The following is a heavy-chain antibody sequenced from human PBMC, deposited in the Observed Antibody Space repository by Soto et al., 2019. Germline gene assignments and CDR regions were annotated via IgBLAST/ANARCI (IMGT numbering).Heavy chain of an antibody. CDR1: GFTFSTYS. Sequence: EVHLVQSGGGLVPPGGSLRLSCAASGFTFSTYSMNWVRQAPGKGLEWISFISSSSNTIYYADSVKGRFTISRDNAKSSLYLQMYSLRDADMAVYFCARDEVSHAKQWLVPFDYWGQGALVTVSS. V-gene: IGHV3-48*02. D-gene: IGHD6-19*01. J-gene: IGHJ4*02. CDR2: ISSSSNTI. CDR3: ARDEVSHAKQWLVPFDY.